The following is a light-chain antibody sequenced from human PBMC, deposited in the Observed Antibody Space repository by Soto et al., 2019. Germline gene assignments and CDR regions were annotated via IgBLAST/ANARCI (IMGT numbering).Light chain of an antibody. CDR2: EGS. Sequence: QSALTQPASVSGSPGQSITISCTGTSSDVGSNSLVSWYQQHPGKAPRLMIYEGSKRPSGVSNRFSGSRSANTASLTISGLQADDESEYYCSAYGGSTLVFGGGTKVTVL. CDR3: SAYGGSTLV. J-gene: IGLJ3*02. V-gene: IGLV2-23*01. CDR1: SSDVGSNSL.